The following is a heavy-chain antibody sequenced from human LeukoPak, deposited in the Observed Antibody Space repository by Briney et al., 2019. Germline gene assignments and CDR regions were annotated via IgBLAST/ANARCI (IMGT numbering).Heavy chain of an antibody. Sequence: SETLSLTCTVSAGSISSYYWIWIRQPPGKGLEWFMYIYYSESTSYNTSLKSRVTISVDTSKNQFYLKLSSVTAADTAVYYCARDLQYGYYYGMDVRGQGTTVPVSS. J-gene: IGHJ6*02. CDR2: IYYSEST. CDR3: ARDLQYGYYYGMDV. CDR1: AGSISSYY. V-gene: IGHV4-59*01. D-gene: IGHD4-11*01.